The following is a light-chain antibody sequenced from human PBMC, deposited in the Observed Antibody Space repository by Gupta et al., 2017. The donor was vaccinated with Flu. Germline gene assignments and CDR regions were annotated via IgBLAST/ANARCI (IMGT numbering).Light chain of an antibody. Sequence: QSALTQPAPVSGSPGQSITISCTGTSSDVGGYNYVSWYQQHPGKAPKLMIYEVSNRPPGVSNRFSGSTSGNTASLTISGLQAEDEADYYCSSYTSSSRVFGGGTKLTVL. V-gene: IGLV2-14*01. CDR3: SSYTSSSRV. CDR1: SSDVGGYNY. J-gene: IGLJ3*02. CDR2: EVS.